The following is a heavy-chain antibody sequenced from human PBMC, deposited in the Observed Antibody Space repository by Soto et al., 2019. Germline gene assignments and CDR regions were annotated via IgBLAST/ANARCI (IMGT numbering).Heavy chain of an antibody. CDR1: VFTFTRYS. V-gene: IGHV3-21*06. Sequence: PWWSLRLSCSASVFTFTRYSMNWVRQAPGKGLEWVSSISSTTNYIYYGDSMKGRFTISRDNAKNSLYLEMNSLRAEDTAVYYCARESEDLTSNFDYWGQGTLVTVSS. J-gene: IGHJ4*02. CDR2: ISSTTNYI. CDR3: ARESEDLTSNFDY.